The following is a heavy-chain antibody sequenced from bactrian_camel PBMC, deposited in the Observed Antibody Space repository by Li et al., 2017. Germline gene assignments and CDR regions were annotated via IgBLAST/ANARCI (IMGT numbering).Heavy chain of an antibody. CDR3: AADATRCIGDALGARFTY. CDR2: VYSGGGSA. J-gene: IGHJ4*01. Sequence: VQLVESGGGSVQAGGSLRLSCATSGYIPGSHCIAWFRQPPSQEREGVGGVYSGGGSAYYVDSVKDRFTVSRDNAENTVTFQLNSLKPEDTAMYWCAADATRCIGDALGARFTYWGRGTQVTVS. V-gene: IGHV3S40*01. CDR1: GYIPGSHC. D-gene: IGHD1*01.